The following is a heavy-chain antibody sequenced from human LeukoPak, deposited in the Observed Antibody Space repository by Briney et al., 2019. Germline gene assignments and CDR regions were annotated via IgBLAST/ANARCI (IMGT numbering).Heavy chain of an antibody. V-gene: IGHV1-69*06. CDR3: ARGPNYGARGYFDY. J-gene: IGHJ4*02. CDR2: IIPIFGTA. D-gene: IGHD4/OR15-4a*01. CDR1: GGTFSSYA. Sequence: ASVKVSCKASGGTFSSYAISWVRQAPGQGLEWRGGIIPIFGTANYAQKFQGRVTITADKSTSTAYMELSNLRSEDTAVYYCARGPNYGARGYFDYWGQGTLVTVSS.